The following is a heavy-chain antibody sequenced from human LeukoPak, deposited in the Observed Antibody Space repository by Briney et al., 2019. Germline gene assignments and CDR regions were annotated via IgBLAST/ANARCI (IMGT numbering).Heavy chain of an antibody. CDR3: ARAQWFGEFPFDY. CDR2: IYHSGST. J-gene: IGHJ4*02. D-gene: IGHD3-10*01. CDR1: GYSISSGYY. V-gene: IGHV4-38-2*02. Sequence: PSETLSLTCTVSGYSISSGYYWGWIRQPPGKGLEWIGSIYHSGSTYYNPSLKSRVTISVDTSKNQFSLKLSSVTAADTAVYYCARAQWFGEFPFDYWGQGTLVTVSS.